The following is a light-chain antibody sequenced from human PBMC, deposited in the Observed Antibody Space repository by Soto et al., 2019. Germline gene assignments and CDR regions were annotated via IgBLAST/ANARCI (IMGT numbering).Light chain of an antibody. V-gene: IGKV3-20*01. CDR1: QSVRSSY. CDR2: GAS. J-gene: IGKJ4*01. CDR3: QQYGSSPT. Sequence: EMVLTQSPGTLSLSPGERATPSCRASQSVRSSYLAWYQQKPGQAPRLLIYGASSRATGIPDRFSGSGSGTDFTLTISRLEPEDFAVYYCQQYGSSPTFGGGTKVEIK.